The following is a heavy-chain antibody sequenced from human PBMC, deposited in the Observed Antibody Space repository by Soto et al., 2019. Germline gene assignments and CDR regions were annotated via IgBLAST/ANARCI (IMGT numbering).Heavy chain of an antibody. J-gene: IGHJ4*02. D-gene: IGHD2-15*01. CDR1: GYTFTGYY. Sequence: ASVKVSFKASGYTFTGYYMHWLRQAPGQGLEWMGWINPNSGGTNYAQKFQGWVTMTRDTSISTAYMELSRLRSDDTAVYYCARGPLYCSGGSCYYDFDYWGQGTLVTVSS. CDR3: ARGPLYCSGGSCYYDFDY. V-gene: IGHV1-2*04. CDR2: INPNSGGT.